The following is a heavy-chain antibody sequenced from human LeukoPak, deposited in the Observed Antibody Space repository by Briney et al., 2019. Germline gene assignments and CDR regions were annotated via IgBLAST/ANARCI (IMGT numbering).Heavy chain of an antibody. Sequence: TGGTLRLYGTAPAFTRNNYAMKRVPHAPGKGLKGVSGISDSGDSTYYADSVKGGFNISRDSSKNMVSLQMSSLRAEDTAVYDCAKSLRYRYGDCLEDWGQGTLVTVSS. J-gene: IGHJ4*02. CDR3: AKSLRYRYGDCLED. CDR2: ISDSGDST. CDR1: AFTRNNYA. V-gene: IGHV3-23*01. D-gene: IGHD2-21*02.